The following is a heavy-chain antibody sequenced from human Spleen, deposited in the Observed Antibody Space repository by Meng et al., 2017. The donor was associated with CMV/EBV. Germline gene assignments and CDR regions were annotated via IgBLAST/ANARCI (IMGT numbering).Heavy chain of an antibody. CDR2: IYYSGST. CDR1: GGSVSSGSYY. CDR3: ARAGPVFDP. J-gene: IGHJ5*02. V-gene: IGHV4-61*01. Sequence: SRTCTVSGGSVSSGSYYWSWIRQPPGKGLEWIGYIYYSGSTNYNPSLKSRVTISVDTSKNQFSLKLSSVTAADTAVYYCARAGPVFDPWGQGTLVTVSS.